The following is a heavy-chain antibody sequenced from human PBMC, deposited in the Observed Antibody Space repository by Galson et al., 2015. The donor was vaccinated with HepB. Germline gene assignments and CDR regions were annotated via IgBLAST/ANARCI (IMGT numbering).Heavy chain of an antibody. V-gene: IGHV3-21*01. CDR2: ISSSSSYI. CDR3: ARDRSYGDYDPTWYFDL. J-gene: IGHJ2*01. Sequence: SLRLSCAASGFTFSSYSMNWVRQAPGKGLEWVSSISSSSSYIYYADSVKGRFTISRDNAKNSLYLQMNSLRAEDTAVYYCARDRSYGDYDPTWYFDLWGRGTLVTVSS. D-gene: IGHD4-17*01. CDR1: GFTFSSYS.